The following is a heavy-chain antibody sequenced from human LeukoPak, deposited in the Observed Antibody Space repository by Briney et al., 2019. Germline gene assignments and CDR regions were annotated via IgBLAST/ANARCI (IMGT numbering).Heavy chain of an antibody. CDR2: IYYSGST. V-gene: IGHV4-30-4*08. CDR1: GGSISSGDYF. CDR3: ARAAADHYYYYYYMDV. J-gene: IGHJ6*03. Sequence: SKTLSLTCTVSGGSISSGDYFWSWIRQPPGKGLEWIGYIYYSGSTYYNPSLKSRVTISVDTSKNQFSLKLSSVTAADTAVYYCARAAADHYYYYYYMDVWGKGTTVTVSS. D-gene: IGHD6-13*01.